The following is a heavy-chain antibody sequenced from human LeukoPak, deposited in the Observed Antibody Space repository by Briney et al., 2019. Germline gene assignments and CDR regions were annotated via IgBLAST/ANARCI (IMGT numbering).Heavy chain of an antibody. V-gene: IGHV4-34*01. J-gene: IGHJ4*02. CDR1: GGSFSGYY. D-gene: IGHD5-18*01. Sequence: SETLSLTCAVYGGSFSGYYWSWIRQPPGKGLEWIGEINHNGSTNYNPSLKSRVTISVDTSKNQFSLKLSSVTAADTAVYYCARSPDTAMGESWGQGTLVTVSS. CDR2: INHNGST. CDR3: ARSPDTAMGES.